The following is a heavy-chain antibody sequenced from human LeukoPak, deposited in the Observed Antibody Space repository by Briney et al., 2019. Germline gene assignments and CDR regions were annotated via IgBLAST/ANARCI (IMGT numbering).Heavy chain of an antibody. CDR1: GGSFTTHY. V-gene: IGHV4-4*07. CDR2: IYSGGST. Sequence: SETLSLTCTVSGGSFTTHYWNWFRQPAGKGLEWVGRIYSGGSTNYKSSLKSRVIMSIDTSKRQLSLKLSSVTAADTAIYYCARDIGLDYSSSSFASDIWGPGTLVIVSS. D-gene: IGHD6-6*01. CDR3: ARDIGLDYSSSSFASDI. J-gene: IGHJ3*02.